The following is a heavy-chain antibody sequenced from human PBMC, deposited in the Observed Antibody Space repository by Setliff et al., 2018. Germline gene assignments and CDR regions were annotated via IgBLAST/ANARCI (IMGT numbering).Heavy chain of an antibody. D-gene: IGHD1-26*01. CDR3: ARDRSGSYDY. CDR1: GFTFSSYS. CDR2: ISSSSSTI. Sequence: PGGSLRLSCAASGFTFSSYSMNWVRQAPGKGLEWVSYISSSSSTIYYADSVKGRFTISRDNAKNSLYLQMNSLRAEDTAVYYCARDRSGSYDYWGQGTLVTVSS. J-gene: IGHJ4*02. V-gene: IGHV3-48*04.